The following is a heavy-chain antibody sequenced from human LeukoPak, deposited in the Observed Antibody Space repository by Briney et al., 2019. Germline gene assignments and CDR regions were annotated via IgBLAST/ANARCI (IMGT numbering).Heavy chain of an antibody. CDR1: GGSISSSSYY. CDR2: IYYSGST. D-gene: IGHD2-15*01. V-gene: IGHV4-39*07. J-gene: IGHJ4*02. Sequence: SETLSLTCTVSGGSISSSSYYWGWIRQPPGKGLEWIGSIYYSGSTYYNPSLKSRVTISVDTSKNQFSLKLSSVTAADTAVYYCASSVVAATGGFDYWGQGTLVTVSS. CDR3: ASSVVAATGGFDY.